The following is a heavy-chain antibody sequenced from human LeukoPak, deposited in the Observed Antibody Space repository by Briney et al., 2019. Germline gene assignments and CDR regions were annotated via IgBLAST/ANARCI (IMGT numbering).Heavy chain of an antibody. CDR2: ISSSGSTI. V-gene: IGHV3-48*03. D-gene: IGHD3-10*01. CDR3: ARLLWFGELSSDAFDI. J-gene: IGHJ3*02. Sequence: GGSLRLSCAASGFTFSSYEMNWFRQAPGKGLEWVSYISSSGSTIYYADSVKGRFTISRDNAKNSLYLQMNSLRAEDTAVYYCARLLWFGELSSDAFDIWGQGTMVTVSS. CDR1: GFTFSSYE.